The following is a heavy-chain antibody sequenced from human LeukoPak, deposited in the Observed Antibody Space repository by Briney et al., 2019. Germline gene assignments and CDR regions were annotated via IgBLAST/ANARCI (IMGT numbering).Heavy chain of an antibody. Sequence: GASVKVSCKASGYTFTSYAMHWVRQAPGQRLEWMGWINAGNGNTKYSQKFQGRVTITRDTSASTAYMELSSLRSEDTAVYYCAREASEYSSSWYQYFQHWGQGTLVTVSS. CDR1: GYTFTSYA. CDR2: INAGNGNT. J-gene: IGHJ1*01. CDR3: AREASEYSSSWYQYFQH. D-gene: IGHD6-13*01. V-gene: IGHV1-3*01.